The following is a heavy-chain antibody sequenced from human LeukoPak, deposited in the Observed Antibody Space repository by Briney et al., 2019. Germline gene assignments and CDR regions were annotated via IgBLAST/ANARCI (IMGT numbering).Heavy chain of an antibody. Sequence: GASVKVSCKASGYTFTGYYMHWVRQAPGQGLEWMGWINPNSGGTNYAQKFQGRVTMTRDTSISTAYMELSRLRSDDTAVYYCARDWYGVSSGYYLPYYFDYWGQGTLVTVSS. D-gene: IGHD3-22*01. V-gene: IGHV1-2*02. CDR3: ARDWYGVSSGYYLPYYFDY. J-gene: IGHJ4*02. CDR2: INPNSGGT. CDR1: GYTFTGYY.